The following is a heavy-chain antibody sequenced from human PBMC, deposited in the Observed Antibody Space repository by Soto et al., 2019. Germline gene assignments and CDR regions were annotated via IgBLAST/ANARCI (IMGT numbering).Heavy chain of an antibody. J-gene: IGHJ4*02. CDR1: GGTLTNFINYP. Sequence: QMQLVQSGAEVKKPGSSVKVSCKASGGTLTNFINYPINCVRQAPGQGLEWMGGIVPNLGTVNYAQKFQGRVPITADKATGTAYMELSSLRSEDTARYYCARRDTGGILRYCDNWGQGTLGTVSS. CDR2: IVPNLGTV. CDR3: ARRDTGGILRYCDN. D-gene: IGHD2-8*02. V-gene: IGHV1-69*06.